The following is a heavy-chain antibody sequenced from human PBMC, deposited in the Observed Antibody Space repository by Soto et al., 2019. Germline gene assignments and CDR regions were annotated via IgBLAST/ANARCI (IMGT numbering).Heavy chain of an antibody. V-gene: IGHV3-23*01. CDR1: GFTFSSYA. Sequence: PGGSLRLSCAASGFTFSSYAMSWVRQAPGKGLEWVSAISGSGGSTYYADSVKGRFTISRDNSKNTLYLQMNSLRAEDTAVYYCAKVPRYSRIAVAGTGYYYGMDVWGQGTTVTVSS. D-gene: IGHD6-19*01. CDR3: AKVPRYSRIAVAGTGYYYGMDV. CDR2: ISGSGGST. J-gene: IGHJ6*02.